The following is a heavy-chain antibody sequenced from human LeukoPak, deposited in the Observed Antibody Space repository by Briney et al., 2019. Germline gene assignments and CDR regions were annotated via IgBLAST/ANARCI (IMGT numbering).Heavy chain of an antibody. Sequence: PGGTLRLSCAASGFTFSSYWMHWVRQAPGKGLVWVSRINSDGSSTSYADSVKGRFTISRDNAKNTLYLQMNSLRAEDTAVYYCWGAGSYYHPSSSYYFDYWGQGTLVTVSS. CDR2: INSDGSST. J-gene: IGHJ4*02. CDR1: GFTFSSYW. V-gene: IGHV3-74*01. CDR3: WGAGSYYHPSSSYYFDY. D-gene: IGHD3-10*01.